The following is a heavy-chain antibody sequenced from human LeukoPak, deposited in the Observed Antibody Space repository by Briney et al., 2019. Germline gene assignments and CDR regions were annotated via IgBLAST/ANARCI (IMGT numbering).Heavy chain of an antibody. CDR2: ISYDGSNK. J-gene: IGHJ6*02. CDR3: AGDLLFIQLWLNYYYYYGMDV. D-gene: IGHD5-18*01. V-gene: IGHV3-30-3*01. CDR1: GFTFSSYA. Sequence: GRSLRLSCAASGFTFSSYAMHWVRQAPGKGLEWVAVISYDGSNKYYADSVKGRFTISRDNSKNTLYLQMNSLRAEDTAVYYCAGDLLFIQLWLNYYYYYGMDVWGQGTTVTVSS.